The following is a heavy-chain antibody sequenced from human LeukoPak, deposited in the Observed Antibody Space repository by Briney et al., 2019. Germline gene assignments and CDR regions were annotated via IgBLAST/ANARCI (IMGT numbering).Heavy chain of an antibody. J-gene: IGHJ5*02. Sequence: PSETLSLTCAVYGGSFSGYYWSWIRQPPGKGLEWIGEINHSGSTNYNPSLKSRVTISVDTSKNQFSLKLSSVTAADTAVYYCARGPLRYFDRNWFDPWGQGTLVTVSS. CDR2: INHSGST. V-gene: IGHV4-34*01. CDR3: ARGPLRYFDRNWFDP. D-gene: IGHD3-9*01. CDR1: GGSFSGYY.